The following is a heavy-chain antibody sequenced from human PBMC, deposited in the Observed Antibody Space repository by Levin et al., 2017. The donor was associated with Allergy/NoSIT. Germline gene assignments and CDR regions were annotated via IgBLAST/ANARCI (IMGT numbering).Heavy chain of an antibody. V-gene: IGHV3-23*01. D-gene: IGHD5-18*01. J-gene: IGHJ4*02. Sequence: GESLKISCAASGFTFSFYAMTWVRQAPGKGLEWVSAISGVGGSTYYADSVKGRFTISRDNSKNTLYLQMNSLRAEDTAVYYCAKDGSSHTVLVSSLDYWGQGTLVTVSS. CDR3: AKDGSSHTVLVSSLDY. CDR2: ISGVGGST. CDR1: GFTFSFYA.